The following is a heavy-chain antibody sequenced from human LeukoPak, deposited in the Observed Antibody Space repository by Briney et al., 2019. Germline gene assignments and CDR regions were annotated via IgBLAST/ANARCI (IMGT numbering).Heavy chain of an antibody. CDR3: TRENRPFCPFAY. J-gene: IGHJ4*01. V-gene: IGHV4-4*02. D-gene: IGHD2/OR15-2a*01. Sequence: SETLSLTCGVSGGSISSTNWWSWVRPPPGQGLEWIGEISLSGVTNYNPSLKSRVTMSLDRSKNHLSLTLTSVTAADTAVYYCTRENRPFCPFAYWGQGVLVTVSS. CDR2: ISLSGVT. CDR1: GGSISSTNW.